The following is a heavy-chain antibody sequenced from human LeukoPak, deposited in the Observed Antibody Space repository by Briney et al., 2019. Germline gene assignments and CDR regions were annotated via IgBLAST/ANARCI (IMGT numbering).Heavy chain of an antibody. Sequence: GGSLRLSCAASGFTFSSYGMHWVRQAPGKGLEWVAFIRYDGSNKYYADSVKGRFTISRDNSKNTLYLQMNSLRAEDTAVYYCAKEMATIRAFDFWGQGTMVTVSS. CDR3: AKEMATIRAFDF. V-gene: IGHV3-30*02. D-gene: IGHD5-24*01. J-gene: IGHJ3*01. CDR2: IRYDGSNK. CDR1: GFTFSSYG.